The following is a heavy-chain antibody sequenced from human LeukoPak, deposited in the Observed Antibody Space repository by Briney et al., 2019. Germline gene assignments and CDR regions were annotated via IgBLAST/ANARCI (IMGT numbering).Heavy chain of an antibody. Sequence: GGSLRLSCAASGFTFSSYGMHWVRQAPGKGLEWVAFIRYDGSNKYYADSVKGRFTISRDNSKNTLYLQMNSLRAEDTAVYYCAKEMATIRAFDFWGQGTMVTVSS. CDR3: AKEMATIRAFDF. V-gene: IGHV3-30*02. D-gene: IGHD5-24*01. J-gene: IGHJ3*01. CDR2: IRYDGSNK. CDR1: GFTFSSYG.